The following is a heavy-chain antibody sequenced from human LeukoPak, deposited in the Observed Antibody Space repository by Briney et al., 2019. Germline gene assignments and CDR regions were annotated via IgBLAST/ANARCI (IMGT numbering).Heavy chain of an antibody. CDR3: ARGRGGRTYYYYYYMDV. CDR1: GYTFTSYG. Sequence: ASVKVSCKASGYTFTSYGISWVRQAPGQGLEWMGWISAYNGNTNYAQKLQGRVTMTTDTSTSTAYMELRSLRSDDTAVYYCARGRGGRTYYYYYYMDVWGKGTTVTISS. J-gene: IGHJ6*03. CDR2: ISAYNGNT. D-gene: IGHD1-26*01. V-gene: IGHV1-18*01.